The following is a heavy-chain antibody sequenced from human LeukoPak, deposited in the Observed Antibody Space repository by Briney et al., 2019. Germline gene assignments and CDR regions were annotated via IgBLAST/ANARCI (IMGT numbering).Heavy chain of an antibody. J-gene: IGHJ5*02. D-gene: IGHD6-13*01. CDR1: GGSFSGYY. CDR3: ARGGERGSSWDKLDP. CDR2: INHSGST. V-gene: IGHV4-34*01. Sequence: PSETLSLTCAVYGGSFSGYYWSWIRQPPGKGLEWIGEINHSGSTNYNPSLKSRVTISVDTSKNQFSLKLSSVTAADTAVYYCARGGERGSSWDKLDPWGQGTLVTVSS.